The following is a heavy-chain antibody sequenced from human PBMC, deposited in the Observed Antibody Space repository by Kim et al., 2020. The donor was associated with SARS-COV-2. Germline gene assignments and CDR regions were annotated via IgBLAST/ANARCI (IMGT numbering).Heavy chain of an antibody. Sequence: ASVKVSCKVSGYTLTELSMHWVRQAPGKGLEWMGGFDPEDGETIYAQKFQGRVTMTEDTSTDTAYMELSSLRSEDTAVYYCATDRGYSYGYGDYYYYGMDVWGQGTTVTVSS. J-gene: IGHJ6*02. CDR3: ATDRGYSYGYGDYYYYGMDV. D-gene: IGHD5-18*01. CDR2: FDPEDGET. V-gene: IGHV1-24*01. CDR1: GYTLTELS.